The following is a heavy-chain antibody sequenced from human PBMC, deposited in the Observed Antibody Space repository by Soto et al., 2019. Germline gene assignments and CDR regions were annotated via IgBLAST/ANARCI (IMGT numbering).Heavy chain of an antibody. J-gene: IGHJ2*01. V-gene: IGHV1-69*12. D-gene: IGHD6-19*01. CDR1: GGTFSRYA. CDR3: AQTLGSAVAGPGRFDL. CDR2: ITPMFGTA. Sequence: QVQLVQSGAEVKKPGSSVKVSCKASGGTFSRYALSWVRQAPGQGLEWMGGITPMFGTANYAQKFQGRVTITADESTSTVHMELRRLRSKDTAVYYCAQTLGSAVAGPGRFDLWGRGTPGHCLL.